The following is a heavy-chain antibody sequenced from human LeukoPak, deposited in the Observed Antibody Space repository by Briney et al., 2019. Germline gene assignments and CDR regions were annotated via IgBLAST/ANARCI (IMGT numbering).Heavy chain of an antibody. D-gene: IGHD3-3*01. V-gene: IGHV4-59*01. Sequence: SETLSLPCTVHGCSIRDNYWIWIRQPPGKGLELIGYIYHSGITNYNPSLKSRVTISLDTSTNQFSLRLTSVTAADPAVYYCASVSAFGVVPGNWFDPWGQGTLVTVSS. CDR2: IYHSGIT. CDR3: ASVSAFGVVPGNWFDP. J-gene: IGHJ5*02. CDR1: GCSIRDNY.